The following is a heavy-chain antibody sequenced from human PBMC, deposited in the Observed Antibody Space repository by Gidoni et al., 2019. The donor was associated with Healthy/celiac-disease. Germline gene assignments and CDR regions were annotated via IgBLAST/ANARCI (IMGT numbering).Heavy chain of an antibody. CDR2: ISAYNGNT. CDR3: ARDPVDYDFCSGFPLGHWFDP. J-gene: IGHJ5*02. V-gene: IGHV1-18*01. CDR1: GYTLTSYG. D-gene: IGHD3-3*01. Sequence: SVKVPCKASGYTLTSYGISWVRQAPGLGLEWMGWISAYNGNTNYAQKLQGRVTMTTDTSTSTAYMELRSLGSDDTAVYYCARDPVDYDFCSGFPLGHWFDPCGQGTLVTVSS.